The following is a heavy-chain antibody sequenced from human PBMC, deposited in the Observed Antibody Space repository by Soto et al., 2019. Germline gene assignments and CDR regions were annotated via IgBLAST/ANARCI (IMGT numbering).Heavy chain of an antibody. CDR3: AKSAPPSSGRYQYYFDY. V-gene: IGHV3-30-3*01. CDR2: ISYDGSIE. J-gene: IGHJ4*02. CDR1: GFTFKNYA. D-gene: IGHD3-22*01. Sequence: GGSLRLSCAASGFTFKNYAMHWVRQAPGKGLEWVAVISYDGSIEFYADSVKGRFTISRDDFKNTMFLQVGSLRVEDTAVYYCAKSAPPSSGRYQYYFDYWGQGTLVTVSS.